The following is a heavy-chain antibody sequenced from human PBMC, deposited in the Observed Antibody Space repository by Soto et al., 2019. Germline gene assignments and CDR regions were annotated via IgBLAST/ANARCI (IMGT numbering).Heavy chain of an antibody. CDR2: IYYSGST. D-gene: IGHD3-10*01. CDR1: GGSISSGDYY. CDR3: ARDLWFGESFRYYFDY. Sequence: SETLSLTCTVSGGSISSGDYYWSWIRQPPGKGLEWIGYIYYSGSTYYNPSLKSRVTISVDTSASTAYMELSSLTSEDTAVYYCARDLWFGESFRYYFDYWAQGTLVTVSS. J-gene: IGHJ4*02. V-gene: IGHV4-30-4*02.